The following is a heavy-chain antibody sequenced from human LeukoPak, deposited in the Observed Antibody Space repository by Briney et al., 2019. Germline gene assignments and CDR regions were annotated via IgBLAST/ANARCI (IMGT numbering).Heavy chain of an antibody. D-gene: IGHD6-19*01. V-gene: IGHV3-30*18. CDR2: ISYDGSNK. Sequence: PGGSLRLSCAASGFTFSSYGMHWVRQAPGKGLEWVAVISYDGSNKYYADSVKGRFTISRDNSKNTLYLQMNSLRAEDTAVYYCAKNGGAQGYSSGWYPSYWGQGTLVTVSS. J-gene: IGHJ4*02. CDR3: AKNGGAQGYSSGWYPSY. CDR1: GFTFSSYG.